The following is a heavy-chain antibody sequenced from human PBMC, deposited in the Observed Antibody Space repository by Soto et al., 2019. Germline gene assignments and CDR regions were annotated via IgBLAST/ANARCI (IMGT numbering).Heavy chain of an antibody. V-gene: IGHV5-51*01. CDR3: ARTLTPPLGATHYYGMDV. Sequence: PGESLKISCKASGYSFTRHWIGWVRQMPGKGLEWVGIINPGDSDTRYSPSFQGQVTISVDNSISTAYLQWTSLRASDTAMYYCARTLTPPLGATHYYGMDVWGQGTTVTVSS. J-gene: IGHJ6*02. CDR2: INPGDSDT. D-gene: IGHD1-26*01. CDR1: GYSFTRHW.